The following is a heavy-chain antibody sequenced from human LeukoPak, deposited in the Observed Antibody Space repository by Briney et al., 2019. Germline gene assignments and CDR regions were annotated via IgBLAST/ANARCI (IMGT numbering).Heavy chain of an antibody. V-gene: IGHV3-23*01. Sequence: PGGSLRLSCAASGFTFSNYAMTWVRQAPGKGLQWVSGISNSGDSPYYADSVKGRFTISRDNSKNTLYLQMNSLRAEDTAVYYCAKCVGATRVFDYWGQGTLVTVSS. J-gene: IGHJ4*02. CDR1: GFTFSNYA. CDR2: ISNSGDSP. D-gene: IGHD1-26*01. CDR3: AKCVGATRVFDY.